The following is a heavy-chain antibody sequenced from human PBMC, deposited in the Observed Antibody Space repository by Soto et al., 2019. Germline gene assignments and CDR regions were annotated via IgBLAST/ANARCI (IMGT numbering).Heavy chain of an antibody. CDR3: ARDLTMMLRPPHL. CDR2: IIPIFGTA. D-gene: IGHD3-22*01. Sequence: SVKVSCKASGGTFSSYAISWVRQAPGQGLEWMGGIIPIFGTANYAQKFQGRVTITADESTSTAYMELSSLRSEDTAVYYCARDLTMMLRPPHLWGQGTMVTVSS. CDR1: GGTFSSYA. J-gene: IGHJ3*01. V-gene: IGHV1-69*13.